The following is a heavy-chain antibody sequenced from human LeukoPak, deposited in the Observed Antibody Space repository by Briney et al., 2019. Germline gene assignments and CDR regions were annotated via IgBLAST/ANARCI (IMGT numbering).Heavy chain of an antibody. V-gene: IGHV3-7*01. CDR2: INEDGSKQ. Sequence: GGSLRLSCVASGFTFSSYWMTWVRQAPGKGLEWVANINEDGSKQYSVDSVKGRFTMSRDNAKNSLYLQMDSLRVEDTAVYYCARAPYYYGSGSSGWFDPWGQGTLVTVSS. CDR3: ARAPYYYGSGSSGWFDP. D-gene: IGHD3-10*01. CDR1: GFTFSSYW. J-gene: IGHJ5*02.